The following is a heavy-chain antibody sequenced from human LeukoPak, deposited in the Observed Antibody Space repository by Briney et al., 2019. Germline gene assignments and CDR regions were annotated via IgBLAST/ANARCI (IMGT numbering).Heavy chain of an antibody. D-gene: IGHD2-2*03. J-gene: IGHJ4*02. V-gene: IGHV3-30*18. CDR2: ISYDGSNK. CDR1: GFTFSSYG. Sequence: QSGGSLRLSCAASGFTFSSYGMHWVRQAPGKGLEWVAVISYDGSNKYYADSVKGRFTISRDNSKNTLYLQMNSLRAEDTAVYYCAKDQNMDIVVNWGQGTLVTVSS. CDR3: AKDQNMDIVVN.